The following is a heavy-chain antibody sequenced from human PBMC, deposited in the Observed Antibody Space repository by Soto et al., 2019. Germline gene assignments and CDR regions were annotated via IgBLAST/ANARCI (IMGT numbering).Heavy chain of an antibody. J-gene: IGHJ5*02. CDR3: ARSPGAGIAAAGTSEGDTNWFDP. CDR1: GGSFSGYY. Sequence: SETLSLTCAVYGGSFSGYYWSWIRQPPGKGLEWIGEINHSGSTNYNPSLKSRVTISVDTSKNQFSLKLSSVTAADTAVYYCARSPGAGIAAAGTSEGDTNWFDPWGQGTLVTVSS. D-gene: IGHD6-13*01. CDR2: INHSGST. V-gene: IGHV4-34*01.